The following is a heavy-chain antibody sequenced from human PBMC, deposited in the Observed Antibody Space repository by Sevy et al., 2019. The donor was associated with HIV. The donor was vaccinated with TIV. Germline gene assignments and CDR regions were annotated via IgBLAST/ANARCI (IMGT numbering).Heavy chain of an antibody. V-gene: IGHV3-21*01. D-gene: IGHD1-26*01. Sequence: GGSLRLSCAASGFTFSSYSMNWVRQAPGKGLEWVSSISGSSSYIYYAHSVKGRFTISRDNAKNSLYLQMNSLRAEDTAVYYCARDSAVGYWGQGTLVTVSS. CDR3: ARDSAVGY. J-gene: IGHJ4*02. CDR1: GFTFSSYS. CDR2: ISGSSSYI.